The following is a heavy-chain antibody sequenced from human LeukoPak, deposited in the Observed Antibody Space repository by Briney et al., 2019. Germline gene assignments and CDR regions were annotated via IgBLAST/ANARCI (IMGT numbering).Heavy chain of an antibody. V-gene: IGHV4-38-2*02. CDR2: IYHSGST. Sequence: PSETLSLTCTVSGYSISSGYYWGWIRQPPGKGLEWIGSIYHSGSTNYNPSLKSRATMSADTSKNHFSLKLSPVTAADTAVYYCARGDYIYGDQPNYFDYWGQGPLVTVSS. CDR3: ARGDYIYGDQPNYFDY. D-gene: IGHD4-17*01. J-gene: IGHJ4*02. CDR1: GYSISSGYY.